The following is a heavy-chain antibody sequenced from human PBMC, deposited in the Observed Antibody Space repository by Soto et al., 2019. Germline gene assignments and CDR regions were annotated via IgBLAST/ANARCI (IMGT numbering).Heavy chain of an antibody. Sequence: ASVKVSCKASGYTFTSYAMHWVRQAPGQRLEWMGWINAGNGNTKYSQKFQGRVTITRDTSASTAYMELSSLRSEDTAVYYCARDIRGSYYDLNPYDAFDIWGQGTMVTVSS. V-gene: IGHV1-3*01. CDR1: GYTFTSYA. CDR2: INAGNGNT. D-gene: IGHD1-26*01. J-gene: IGHJ3*02. CDR3: ARDIRGSYYDLNPYDAFDI.